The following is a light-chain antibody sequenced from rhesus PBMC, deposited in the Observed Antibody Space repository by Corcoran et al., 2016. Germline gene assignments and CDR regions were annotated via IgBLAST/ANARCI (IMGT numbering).Light chain of an antibody. V-gene: IGKV1-19*01. CDR2: AAS. CDR3: QQHNKCPRT. CDR1: PGISNW. Sequence: DIQMTQSPSSLSASVGDRVTITCQASPGISNWLAWYQHKPGKAPNRLNYAASNLQSGVPSRFSGRGSGTEITLTISGLQPEDCATYYCQQHNKCPRTFGGGTKVEIK. J-gene: IGKJ4*01.